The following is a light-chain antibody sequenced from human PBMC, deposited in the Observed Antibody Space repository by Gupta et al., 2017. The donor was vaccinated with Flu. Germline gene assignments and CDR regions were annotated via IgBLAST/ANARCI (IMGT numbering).Light chain of an antibody. CDR3: GTWDTSLSGGV. J-gene: IGLJ2*01. Sequence: STFNIGNNYVSWYQQLPGTAPKLLICENDKRPSGIPDRFSGSKSGTTATLAITGLQTVDEADYYCGTWDTSLSGGVFGGGTKLSVL. V-gene: IGLV1-51*01. CDR1: TFNIGNNY. CDR2: END.